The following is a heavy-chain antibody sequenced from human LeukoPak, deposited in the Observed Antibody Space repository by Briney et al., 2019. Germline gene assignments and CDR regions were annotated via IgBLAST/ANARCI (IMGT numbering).Heavy chain of an antibody. J-gene: IGHJ4*02. Sequence: PGGSLRLSCAASGFTFSSYGMHWVRQAPGKGLEWVAVIWYDGSNKYYADSVKGRLTISRDNSKNTLYLQMNSLRAEDTAVYYCARDGDSSGYYRVYFDYWGQGTLITVSS. V-gene: IGHV3-33*01. CDR3: ARDGDSSGYYRVYFDY. D-gene: IGHD3-22*01. CDR1: GFTFSSYG. CDR2: IWYDGSNK.